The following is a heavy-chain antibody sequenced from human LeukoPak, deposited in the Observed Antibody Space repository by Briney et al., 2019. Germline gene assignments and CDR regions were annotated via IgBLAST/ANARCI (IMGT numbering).Heavy chain of an antibody. V-gene: IGHV1-18*01. Sequence: ASVKVSCKASGYTFTSYGISWVRQAPGQGLEWMGWISAYNGNTNYAQKLQGRVTMTTDTSTSTAYMELRSLRSDDTAVYYCARAYWVGCNVPTLIDYWGQGSLVTVSS. CDR2: ISAYNGNT. CDR1: GYTFTSYG. CDR3: ARAYWVGCNVPTLIDY. J-gene: IGHJ4*02. D-gene: IGHD1-26*01.